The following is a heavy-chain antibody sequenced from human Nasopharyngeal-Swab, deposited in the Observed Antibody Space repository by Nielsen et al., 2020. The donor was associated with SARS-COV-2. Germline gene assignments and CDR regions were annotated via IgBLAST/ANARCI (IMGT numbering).Heavy chain of an antibody. CDR1: GGSISSSNW. D-gene: IGHD3-10*01. Sequence: SETLSLTCAVSGGSISSSNWWSWVHQPPGKGLEWIGEIYHSGSTNYNPSLKSRVTISVDKSKNQFSLKLSSVTAAGTAVYYCARDPRLVTMVRGAYYYYYYGMDVWGQGTTVTVSS. J-gene: IGHJ6*02. V-gene: IGHV4-4*02. CDR3: ARDPRLVTMVRGAYYYYYYGMDV. CDR2: IYHSGST.